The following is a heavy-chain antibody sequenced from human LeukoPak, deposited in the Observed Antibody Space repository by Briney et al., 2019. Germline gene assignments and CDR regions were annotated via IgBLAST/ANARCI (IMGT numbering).Heavy chain of an antibody. D-gene: IGHD3-10*01. J-gene: IGHJ6*03. CDR3: ARGPRITLVRGGQWYYYMDV. Sequence: ASVKVSCKASGYTFTSYGISWVRQAPGQGLEWMGWISAYNGNTNYAQKLQGRVTMTTDTSTSTAYMELRSLRSDDTAVYYCARGPRITLVRGGQWYYYMDVWGKGTTVTISS. V-gene: IGHV1-18*01. CDR2: ISAYNGNT. CDR1: GYTFTSYG.